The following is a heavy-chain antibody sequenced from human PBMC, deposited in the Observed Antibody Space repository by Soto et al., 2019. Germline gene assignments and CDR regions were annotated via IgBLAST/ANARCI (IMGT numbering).Heavy chain of an antibody. CDR3: ARAYSGSSSPDY. CDR1: GYTFTSYQ. Sequence: QVQLVQSGAEVKKPGASVKVSCKASGYTFTSYQMHWVRQAPGQGLEWMGIINPGGGSTTYTQKFQGRVTMTRDTSTSTLYMDLSSLRSEDTAVYYCARAYSGSSSPDYWGQGTLVTVSS. D-gene: IGHD6-6*01. CDR2: INPGGGST. V-gene: IGHV1-46*01. J-gene: IGHJ4*02.